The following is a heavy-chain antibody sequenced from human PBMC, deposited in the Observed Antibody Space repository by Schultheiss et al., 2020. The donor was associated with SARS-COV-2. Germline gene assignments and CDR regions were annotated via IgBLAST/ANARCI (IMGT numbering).Heavy chain of an antibody. Sequence: GGSLRLSCAASGFTFSSYSMNWVRRAPGKGLEWVSYISSSSSTIYYADSVKGRFTISRDNAKNSLYLQMNSLRDEDTAVYYCARCPLPYSSRDWFDPWGQGTLVTVSS. CDR1: GFTFSSYS. J-gene: IGHJ5*02. D-gene: IGHD6-13*01. CDR2: ISSSSSTI. V-gene: IGHV3-48*02. CDR3: ARCPLPYSSRDWFDP.